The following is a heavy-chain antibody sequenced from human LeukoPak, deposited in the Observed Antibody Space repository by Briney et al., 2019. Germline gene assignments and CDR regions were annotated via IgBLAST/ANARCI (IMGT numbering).Heavy chain of an antibody. V-gene: IGHV4-59*01. CDR2: IYDSGST. D-gene: IGHD5-12*01. CDR1: GGSISNYY. J-gene: IGHJ4*02. CDR3: ARGPYSGYTLRPLDY. Sequence: SETLSLTCTVSGGSISNYYWSWIRQPPGKGLEWIGYIYDSGSTNYNPSLKSRVTISVDTSKNQFSLKLTSVIAADTAVYYCARGPYSGYTLRPLDYWGQGTLVTVSS.